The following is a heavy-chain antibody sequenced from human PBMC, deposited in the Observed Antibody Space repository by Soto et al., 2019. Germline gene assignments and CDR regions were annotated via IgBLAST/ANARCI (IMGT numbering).Heavy chain of an antibody. J-gene: IGHJ6*02. V-gene: IGHV1-8*01. CDR3: ARDAVVVTRYGMDV. CDR1: GYTFTSYD. CDR2: MNPNSGNT. D-gene: IGHD2-21*02. Sequence: QVQLVQSGAEVKKPGASVKVSYKASGYTFTSYDINWVRQATGQGLEWMGWMNPNSGNTGYAQKFQGRVTMTRNTSISTAYMELSSLRSEDTAVYYCARDAVVVTRYGMDVWGQGTTVTVSS.